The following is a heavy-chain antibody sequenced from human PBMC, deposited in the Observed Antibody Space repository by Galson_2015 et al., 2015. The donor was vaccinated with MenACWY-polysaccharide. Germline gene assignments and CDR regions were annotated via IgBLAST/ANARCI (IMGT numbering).Heavy chain of an antibody. D-gene: IGHD5-18*01. CDR3: ASLDTDMVRSVGY. CDR2: IKQDGSEL. Sequence: SLRLSCAASGFTFSRYWMSWVRQAPGKGLEWVACIKQDGSELYYVDSVKGRFTISSDKAKNSVYLQMNGLRVEDTALYYCASLDTDMVRSVGYWGRGTLVTVSS. V-gene: IGHV3-7*03. CDR1: GFTFSRYW. J-gene: IGHJ4*02.